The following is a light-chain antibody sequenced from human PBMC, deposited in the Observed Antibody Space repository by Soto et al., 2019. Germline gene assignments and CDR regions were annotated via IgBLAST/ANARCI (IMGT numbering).Light chain of an antibody. CDR3: KQYTHWPHT. CDR1: QRLVNSSENTL. V-gene: IGKV2-30*01. CDR2: KVS. J-gene: IGKJ2*01. Sequence: DVVLTQSPASFPVTFGQPASISCGSSQRLVNSSENTLLSWFFQGQGQSPRSLIYKVSNRDSGAPDRISGSGSGTDFTLQITRVEAEDVGVYYCKQYTHWPHTFGRGPSWRSN.